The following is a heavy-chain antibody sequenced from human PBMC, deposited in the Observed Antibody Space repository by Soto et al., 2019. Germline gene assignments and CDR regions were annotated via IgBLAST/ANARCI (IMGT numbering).Heavy chain of an antibody. CDR3: VRGASLHFDY. J-gene: IGHJ4*02. V-gene: IGHV3-20*04. Sequence: EVQLVESGGGVLRPGGSLRLSCAASGFTFDDYGMSWARQAPGEGLEWVSGVNWNGGSTGYADSVKGRFTISRDNAKNSLYLQMNRLRAEDTAFYYCVRGASLHFDYWGRGTLVTVSS. CDR1: GFTFDDYG. CDR2: VNWNGGST. D-gene: IGHD1-26*01.